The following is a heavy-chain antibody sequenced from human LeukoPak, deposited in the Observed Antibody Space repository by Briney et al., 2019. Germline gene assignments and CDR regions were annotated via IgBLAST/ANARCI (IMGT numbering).Heavy chain of an antibody. V-gene: IGHV4-59*01. Sequence: PSETLSLTCTVSGASISSWYWSWIRQPPGKGLEWIGYIYGSGDTNYNPSLKSRVTMSIDTSKNQFSLMLTSVTAADTATYYCARETSLAGFASGLGFNYWGQGILVTVSP. D-gene: IGHD6-19*01. CDR2: IYGSGDT. J-gene: IGHJ4*02. CDR3: ARETSLAGFASGLGFNY. CDR1: GASISSWY.